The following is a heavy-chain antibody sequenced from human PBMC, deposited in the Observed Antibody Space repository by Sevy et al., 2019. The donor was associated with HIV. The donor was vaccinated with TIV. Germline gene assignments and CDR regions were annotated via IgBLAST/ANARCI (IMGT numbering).Heavy chain of an antibody. J-gene: IGHJ4*02. CDR1: GFTSSSYE. V-gene: IGHV3-48*03. CDR3: ARDLPPSATTVAHFDC. D-gene: IGHD4-17*01. CDR2: ISNSGTSM. Sequence: GWSLRLSCVASGFTSSSYEMNWVRQAPGKGLEWVSYISNSGTSMYYSDSVKGRFTISRDNARNSLYLQMNSLRAEDTAVYYCARDLPPSATTVAHFDCWGQGTLVTVSS.